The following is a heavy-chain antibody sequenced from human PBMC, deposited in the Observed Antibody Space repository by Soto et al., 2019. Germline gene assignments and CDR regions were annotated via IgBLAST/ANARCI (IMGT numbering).Heavy chain of an antibody. CDR2: ISYDGSNT. D-gene: IGHD5-18*01. Sequence: QVQLVESGGGVVQPGRSLKLSCAASGFTFRTYAMHWVRQAPGKGLEWVAVISYDGSNTYYADSVKGRFTISRDNFKIXLYLQMNSLRTEDSAVYYCARDSETNGYSYDYFDYWGQGTLVTVSS. J-gene: IGHJ4*02. CDR1: GFTFRTYA. V-gene: IGHV3-30*04. CDR3: ARDSETNGYSYDYFDY.